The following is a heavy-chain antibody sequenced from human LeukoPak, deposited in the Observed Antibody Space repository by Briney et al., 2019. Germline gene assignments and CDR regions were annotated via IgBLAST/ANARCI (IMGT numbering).Heavy chain of an antibody. J-gene: IGHJ4*02. V-gene: IGHV1-2*02. CDR2: INPNSGGT. CDR1: GYTFTVNY. Sequence: ASVKVSFKASGYTFTVNYMHWVRQAPGQGLEWMGWINPNSGGTKYVQKFQGRITMTRDTSISTAYMELSSLRSDDTAVYYCARDPSSTTMVNPGGAFGYWGQGTLVTVSS. CDR3: ARDPSSTTMVNPGGAFGY. D-gene: IGHD4-23*01.